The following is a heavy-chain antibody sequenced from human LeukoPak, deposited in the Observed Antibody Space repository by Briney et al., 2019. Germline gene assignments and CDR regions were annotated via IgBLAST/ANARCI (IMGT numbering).Heavy chain of an antibody. D-gene: IGHD6-19*01. Sequence: PGASLRLSCAASGFVVSGNYMSWVRQTPGKGLEWISVIYSGGTTYYADSVKGRFTISRDDAGNTLGLQMNSLRVEDTAVYYCARAAGPSGHWGPGTLVIVSS. CDR1: GFVVSGNY. CDR3: ARAAGPSGH. CDR2: IYSGGTT. J-gene: IGHJ4*02. V-gene: IGHV3-66*01.